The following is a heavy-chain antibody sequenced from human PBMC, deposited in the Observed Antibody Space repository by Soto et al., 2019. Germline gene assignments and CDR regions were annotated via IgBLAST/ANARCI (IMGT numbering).Heavy chain of an antibody. Sequence: GGSLRLSCAASGFTFSSYAMSWVRQAPGKGLEWVSAISGSGGSTYYADSVKGRFTISRDNSKNTLYLQMNSLRAEDTAVYYCAKEGIYDSSGYYYVHYYYGMDVWGQGTTVTVSS. CDR1: GFTFSSYA. CDR3: AKEGIYDSSGYYYVHYYYGMDV. V-gene: IGHV3-23*01. D-gene: IGHD3-22*01. CDR2: ISGSGGST. J-gene: IGHJ6*02.